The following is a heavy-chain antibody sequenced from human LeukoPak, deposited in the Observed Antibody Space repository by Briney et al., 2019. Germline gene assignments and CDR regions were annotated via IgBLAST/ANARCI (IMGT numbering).Heavy chain of an antibody. D-gene: IGHD2-2*01. CDR2: IYYSGST. CDR3: ARAVVVPAATSFDY. J-gene: IGHJ4*02. CDR1: GGSISSSSYY. Sequence: SETLSLTCTVSGGSISSSSYYWGWIRQPPGKGLEWIGYIYYSGSTNYNPSLKSRVTISVDTSKNQFSLKLSSVTAADTAVYYCARAVVVPAATSFDYWGQGTLVTVSS. V-gene: IGHV4-61*05.